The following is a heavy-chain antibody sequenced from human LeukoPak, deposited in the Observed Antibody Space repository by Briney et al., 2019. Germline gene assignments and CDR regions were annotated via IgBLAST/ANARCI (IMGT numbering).Heavy chain of an antibody. Sequence: ASVKVSCKVSGYTLTELSMHWVRQAPGKGLEWMGGFDPEDGETIYAQTFQGRVTMTEDTSTDTAYMELSSLRSEDTAVYYCATGVSLVSEEMVRGTTFDYWGQGTLVTVSS. D-gene: IGHD3-10*01. V-gene: IGHV1-24*01. CDR1: GYTLTELS. J-gene: IGHJ4*02. CDR2: FDPEDGET. CDR3: ATGVSLVSEEMVRGTTFDY.